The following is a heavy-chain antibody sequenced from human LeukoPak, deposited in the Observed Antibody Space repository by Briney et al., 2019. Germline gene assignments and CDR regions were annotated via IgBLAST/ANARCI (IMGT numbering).Heavy chain of an antibody. J-gene: IGHJ4*02. V-gene: IGHV4-39*01. CDR3: ARREGDLHSGTQFDY. Sequence: LETLSLTCTVSGGIISSSSYYWGWIRQPPGKGLEWLGSIYYSGSTYYNPSLKSRVTISVDTSKNQFSLKLSSVTAADTAVYYCARREGDLHSGTQFDYWGQGTLVTVSS. D-gene: IGHD1-26*01. CDR1: GGIISSSSYY. CDR2: IYYSGST.